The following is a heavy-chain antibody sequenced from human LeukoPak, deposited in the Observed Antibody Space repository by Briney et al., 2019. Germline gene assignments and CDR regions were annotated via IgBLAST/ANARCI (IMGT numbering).Heavy chain of an antibody. Sequence: PGGSLRLSCAASGFTFRSYWMHWVRQAPGKGLVWVSVTNSDGSSTSYADSVKGRFTISRDNAKNTLYLQMNSLRAEDTAVYYCERAISGSPKVVGRGVGYSYYRDVWGKGPTVTVPS. J-gene: IGHJ6*03. CDR3: ERAISGSPKVVGRGVGYSYYRDV. D-gene: IGHD3-10*01. CDR2: TNSDGSST. CDR1: GFTFRSYW. V-gene: IGHV3-74*01.